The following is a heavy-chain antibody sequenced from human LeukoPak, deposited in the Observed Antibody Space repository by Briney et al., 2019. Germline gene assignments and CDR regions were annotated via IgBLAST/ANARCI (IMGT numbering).Heavy chain of an antibody. CDR2: ISGSGGST. CDR3: AKDLVMTTIPSSDY. V-gene: IGHV3-23*01. D-gene: IGHD2-21*02. Sequence: GGSLRLSCAASGFTFSSYAMSWVRQAPGKGLEWVSVISGSGGSTYYADSVKGRFTISRDNSKNTLYLQMNSLRAEDTAVYYCAKDLVMTTIPSSDYWGQGTLVTVSS. J-gene: IGHJ4*02. CDR1: GFTFSSYA.